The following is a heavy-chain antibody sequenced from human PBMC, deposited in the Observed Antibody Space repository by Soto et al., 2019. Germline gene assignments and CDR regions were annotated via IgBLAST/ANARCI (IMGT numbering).Heavy chain of an antibody. D-gene: IGHD3-3*01. V-gene: IGHV3-23*01. CDR3: AKDDDFWSGNYAFDI. CDR2: ISGSGGST. J-gene: IGHJ3*02. Sequence: TGGSLRLSCAASGFTFSSYAMSWVRQAPGKGLEWVSAISGSGGSTYYADSVKGRFTISRDNSKNTLYLQMNSLRAEDTAVYYCAKDDDFWSGNYAFDIWGQGTMVTVSS. CDR1: GFTFSSYA.